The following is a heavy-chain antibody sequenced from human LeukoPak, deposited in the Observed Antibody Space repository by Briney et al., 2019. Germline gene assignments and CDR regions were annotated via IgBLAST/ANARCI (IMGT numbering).Heavy chain of an antibody. CDR3: ARGISVYHAFDI. CDR1: GFTFSSYS. J-gene: IGHJ3*02. D-gene: IGHD3-3*01. CDR2: ISSSSSYI. Sequence: GGSLRLSCAASGFTFSSYSMNWVRQAPGKGLEWVSSISSSSSYIYYADSVKGRFTISRDNAKNSLYLRMNSLRAEDTAVYYCARGISVYHAFDIWGQGTMVTVSS. V-gene: IGHV3-21*01.